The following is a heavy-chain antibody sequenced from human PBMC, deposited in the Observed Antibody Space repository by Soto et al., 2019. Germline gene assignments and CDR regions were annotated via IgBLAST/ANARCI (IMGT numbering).Heavy chain of an antibody. V-gene: IGHV3-48*03. CDR3: ARDQKFQEGADAFDI. J-gene: IGHJ3*02. D-gene: IGHD1-26*01. CDR2: ISSSGSTI. Sequence: GGSLRLSCAASGFTFSSYEMNWVRQAPGKGLEWVSYISSSGSTIYYVDSVKGRFTISRDNAKNSLYLQMNSLRAEDTAVYYCARDQKFQEGADAFDIWGQGTMVTVSS. CDR1: GFTFSSYE.